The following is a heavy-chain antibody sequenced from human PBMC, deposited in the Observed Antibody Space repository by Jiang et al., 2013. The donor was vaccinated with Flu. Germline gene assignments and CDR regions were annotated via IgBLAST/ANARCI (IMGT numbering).Heavy chain of an antibody. V-gene: IGHV3-23*01. J-gene: IGHJ4*02. CDR3: AKQGHRLVCQFSD. D-gene: IGHD2-2*01. Sequence: RFTISRDNSRTRLYLQMNSLRAEDTAVYYCAKQGHRLVCQFSDWGQGTLVTVSS.